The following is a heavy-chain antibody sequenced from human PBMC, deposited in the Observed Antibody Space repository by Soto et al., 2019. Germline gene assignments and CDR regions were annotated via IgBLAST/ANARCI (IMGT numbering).Heavy chain of an antibody. CDR3: ARDAHYGDYSYFDY. Sequence: ASVKVSCKASGYTFTGYYMHWVRQAPGQGLEWMGWINPNSGGTNYAQKFQGWVTMTRDTSISTAYMELSRLRSDDTAVYYCARDAHYGDYSYFDYWGQGTLVTVSS. D-gene: IGHD4-17*01. J-gene: IGHJ4*02. CDR1: GYTFTGYY. V-gene: IGHV1-2*04. CDR2: INPNSGGT.